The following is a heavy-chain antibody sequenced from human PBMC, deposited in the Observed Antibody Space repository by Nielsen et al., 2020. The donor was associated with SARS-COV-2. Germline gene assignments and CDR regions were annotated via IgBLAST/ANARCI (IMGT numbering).Heavy chain of an antibody. Sequence: ASVKVSCKASGYTFTSYYMHWVRQAPGQGLEWMGIINPSGGSTSYAQKFQGRVTMTRDTSTSTVYMELSSLRSEDTAVYYCAREHFVGGLGIVVVISTILDYWGQGTPVTVSS. CDR1: GYTFTSYY. V-gene: IGHV1-46*01. D-gene: IGHD3-22*01. CDR3: AREHFVGGLGIVVVISTILDY. J-gene: IGHJ4*02. CDR2: INPSGGST.